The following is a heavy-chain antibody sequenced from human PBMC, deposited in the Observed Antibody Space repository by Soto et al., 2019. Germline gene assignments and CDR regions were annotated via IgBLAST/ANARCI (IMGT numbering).Heavy chain of an antibody. CDR2: INHSGST. V-gene: IGHV4-34*01. CDR3: ASVRGLRWSGYPPLLWFAP. D-gene: IGHD3-3*01. Sequence: PSETLSVTCTGYGGTFSRYHWRWCRQPPWKGLEWIGEINHSGSTNYNPSLKSRVTISVDTSKNQFSLKLSSVTAADTAVYYCASVRGLRWSGYPPLLWFAPLGQG. CDR1: GGTFSRYH. J-gene: IGHJ5*02.